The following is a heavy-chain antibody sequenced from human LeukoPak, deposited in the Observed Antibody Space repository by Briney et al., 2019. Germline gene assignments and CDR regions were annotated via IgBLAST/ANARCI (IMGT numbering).Heavy chain of an antibody. J-gene: IGHJ4*02. V-gene: IGHV4-31*03. CDR1: GGSISSGGYY. D-gene: IGHD5-18*01. CDR2: IYYSGST. Sequence: SETLSLTCTVSGGSISSGGYYWSWIRQHPGKGLEWIGDIYYSGSTYYNPSLKSRVTISVDTSKSQFSLKLSSVTAADTAVYYCARGGYSYGQYYFDYWGQGTLVTVSS. CDR3: ARGGYSYGQYYFDY.